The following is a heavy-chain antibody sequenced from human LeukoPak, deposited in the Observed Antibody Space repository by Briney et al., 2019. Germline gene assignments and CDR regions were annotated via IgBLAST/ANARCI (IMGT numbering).Heavy chain of an antibody. CDR3: ARTMVRGVLYYFDY. V-gene: IGHV3-21*01. CDR1: GFTFSSYS. D-gene: IGHD3-10*01. J-gene: IGHJ4*02. CDR2: ISSSSSYI. Sequence: PGGSPRLSCAASGFTFSSYSMNWVRQAPGKGLEWVSSISSSSSYIYYADSVKGRFTISRDNAKNSLYLQMNSLRAEDTAVYYCARTMVRGVLYYFDYWGQGTLVTVSS.